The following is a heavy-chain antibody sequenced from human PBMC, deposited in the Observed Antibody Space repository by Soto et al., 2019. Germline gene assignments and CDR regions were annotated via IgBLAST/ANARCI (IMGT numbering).Heavy chain of an antibody. CDR2: INPNSGNT. CDR1: GYTFTGYY. V-gene: IGHV1-8*02. CDR3: AREKVSSGYPD. Sequence: ASVKVSCKASGYTFTGYYIHWVRQAPGQGLEWMGWINPNSGNTAYAQKFQGRVTMTRNTSISTAYMELSSLRSEDTAVYYCAREKVSSGYPDWGQGTLVTVPQ. D-gene: IGHD3-22*01. J-gene: IGHJ4*02.